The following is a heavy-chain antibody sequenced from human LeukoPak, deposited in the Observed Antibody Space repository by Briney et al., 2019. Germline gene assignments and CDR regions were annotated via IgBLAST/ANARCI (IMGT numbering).Heavy chain of an antibody. CDR1: GFTFSSYA. V-gene: IGHV3-23*01. D-gene: IGHD1-1*01. CDR2: ISGSGGST. CDR3: AKDRRNDFDY. Sequence: PGGSLRLSCAASGFTFSSYAMSWVRQAPGKGLEWVSAISGSGGSTYYADSVKGRFTISRDNSKSTMYLQMNSLRADDTAVYYCAKDRRNDFDYWGQGTLVTVSS. J-gene: IGHJ4*02.